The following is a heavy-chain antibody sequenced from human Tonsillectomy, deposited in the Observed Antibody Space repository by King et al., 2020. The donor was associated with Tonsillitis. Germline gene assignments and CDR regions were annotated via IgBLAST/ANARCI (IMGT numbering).Heavy chain of an antibody. D-gene: IGHD2-2*01. CDR1: GFSLSTSGVG. Sequence: ITLKESGPTLVKPTQTLTLTCTFSGFSLSTSGVGVGWIRQPPGKALEWLALIYWDDDKRYSPSLKSRLTITKDTSKNQVVLTMTNMDPVDTATYYCALTIVVVPAARVDAFDIWVQGTMVTVSS. V-gene: IGHV2-5*02. CDR3: ALTIVVVPAARVDAFDI. J-gene: IGHJ3*02. CDR2: IYWDDDK.